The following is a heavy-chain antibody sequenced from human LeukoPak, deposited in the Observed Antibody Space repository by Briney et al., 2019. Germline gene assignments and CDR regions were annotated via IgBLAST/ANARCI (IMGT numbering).Heavy chain of an antibody. V-gene: IGHV3-30*18. Sequence: GGSLRLSCAASGFTFSSYGMHWVRQAPGKGLERGAVISYDGSNKYYADSVKGRFTISRDNSKNTLYLQMNSLRAEDTAVYYCAKCLGSSSWLALVMDVWGKGTTVTVSS. D-gene: IGHD6-13*01. CDR1: GFTFSSYG. CDR2: ISYDGSNK. J-gene: IGHJ6*04. CDR3: AKCLGSSSWLALVMDV.